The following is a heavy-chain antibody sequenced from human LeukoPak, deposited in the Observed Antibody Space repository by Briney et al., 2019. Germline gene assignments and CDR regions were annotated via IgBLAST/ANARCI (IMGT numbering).Heavy chain of an antibody. Sequence: SQTLTLTCTVSGCSISSGSYYWSWIRQPAGKGLEWIGRIYTSGSTNYNPSHKSRVTISVDTSKNQFSLKLSSVTAADTAVYYCASSLLWFGEGWFDPWGQGTLVTVSS. CDR3: ASSLLWFGEGWFDP. J-gene: IGHJ5*02. CDR1: GCSISSGSYY. D-gene: IGHD3-10*01. V-gene: IGHV4-61*02. CDR2: IYTSGST.